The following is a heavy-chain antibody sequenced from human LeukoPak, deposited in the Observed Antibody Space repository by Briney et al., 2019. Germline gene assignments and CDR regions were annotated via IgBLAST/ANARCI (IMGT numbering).Heavy chain of an antibody. CDR2: ISSSSSYT. J-gene: IGHJ5*02. D-gene: IGHD4-23*01. CDR3: ARHGPWDYGGNSGEWFDP. V-gene: IGHV3-11*06. CDR1: GFTFSDYY. Sequence: GGSLRLSCAASGFTFSDYYMSWIRQAPGKGLEWVSYISSSSSYTNYADSVKGRFTISRDNAKNSLYLQMNSLRAEDTAVYYCARHGPWDYGGNSGEWFDPWGLGTLVTVSS.